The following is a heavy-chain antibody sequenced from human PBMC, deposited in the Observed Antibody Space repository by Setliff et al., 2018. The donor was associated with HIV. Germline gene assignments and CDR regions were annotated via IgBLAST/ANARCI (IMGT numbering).Heavy chain of an antibody. Sequence: SETLSLTCTVSGDSINTHYWSWIRQPPGKGLERIGCISHSGNTNFNPSLNSRVTISLDTSKNQFSLRLTSLTAADTAIYYCARSTVGAGASFPWGRGILVTAPQ. J-gene: IGHJ5*02. V-gene: IGHV4-59*11. D-gene: IGHD1-26*01. CDR2: ISHSGNT. CDR1: GDSINTHY. CDR3: ARSTVGAGASFP.